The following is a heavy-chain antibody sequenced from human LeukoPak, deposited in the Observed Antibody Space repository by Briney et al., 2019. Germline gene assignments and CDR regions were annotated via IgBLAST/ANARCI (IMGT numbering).Heavy chain of an antibody. CDR1: GGSFSGYY. V-gene: IGHV4-34*01. CDR2: INHSGST. J-gene: IGHJ5*01. D-gene: IGHD3-10*01. CDR3: ARRVGFYGSGNLNYFDP. Sequence: SETLSLTCAVYGGSFSGYYWSWIRQPPGKGLEWIGEINHSGSTNYNPSLKSRVTISVDTSKNQFFLKVTSVTAADTAVYFCARRVGFYGSGNLNYFDPWGQGILVSVSS.